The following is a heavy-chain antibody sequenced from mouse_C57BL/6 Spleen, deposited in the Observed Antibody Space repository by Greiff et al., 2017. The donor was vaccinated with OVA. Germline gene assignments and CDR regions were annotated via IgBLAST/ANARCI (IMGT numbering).Heavy chain of an antibody. V-gene: IGHV1-55*01. CDR3: ARREGRGNYDAMDY. Sequence: QVQLQQPGAELVKPGASVKMSCKASGYTFTSYWITWVKQRPGQGLEWIGDIYPGSGSTNYNEKFKSKATLTVDTSSSTAYMQLSSLTSEDSAVYYCARREGRGNYDAMDYWGQGTSVTVSS. J-gene: IGHJ4*01. CDR1: GYTFTSYW. CDR2: IYPGSGST. D-gene: IGHD2-1*01.